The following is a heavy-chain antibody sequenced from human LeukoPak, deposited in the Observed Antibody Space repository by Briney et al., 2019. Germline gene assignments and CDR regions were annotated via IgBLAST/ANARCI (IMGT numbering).Heavy chain of an antibody. CDR2: ITPNSGNT. D-gene: IGHD1-20*01. Sequence: ASVKVSCKASGYTFTSYDINWVRQATGKGLEWMGWITPNSGNTGYAQKFQGRDTITRHTSISTAYMELSSLRSEDTAVYYCARSTPRRITGPKPPRYYFDYWGQGTLVTVSS. V-gene: IGHV1-8*03. CDR3: ARSTPRRITGPKPPRYYFDY. J-gene: IGHJ4*02. CDR1: GYTFTSYD.